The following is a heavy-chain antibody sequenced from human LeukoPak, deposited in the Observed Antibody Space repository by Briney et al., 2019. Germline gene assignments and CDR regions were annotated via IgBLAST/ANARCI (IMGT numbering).Heavy chain of an antibody. CDR3: ARWGYTNGWFYFEN. CDR1: GGSFSGYY. Sequence: SETLSLTCAVSGGSFSGYYWTWIRQPPGKGLEWIGEINHSGSANYNPSLMSRVTISLDTSKNHFSLNLSSVTAADTAVYYCARWGYTNGWFYFENWGQGTLVTVSS. J-gene: IGHJ4*02. D-gene: IGHD6-19*01. V-gene: IGHV4-34*01. CDR2: INHSGSA.